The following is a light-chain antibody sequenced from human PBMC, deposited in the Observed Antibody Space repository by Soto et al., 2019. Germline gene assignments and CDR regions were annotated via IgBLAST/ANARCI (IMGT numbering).Light chain of an antibody. CDR3: RSHAARNGVV. Sequence: QSVLTQPPSASGSPGQSVTISCTGTSSDVGGYNYVSWYQQFPGQAPKLMIYEVTKRPSGVPDRFSGSKSGNTASLTVSGLQAEDEADFYRRSHAARNGVVFGG. CDR2: EVT. J-gene: IGLJ2*01. CDR1: SSDVGGYNY. V-gene: IGLV2-8*01.